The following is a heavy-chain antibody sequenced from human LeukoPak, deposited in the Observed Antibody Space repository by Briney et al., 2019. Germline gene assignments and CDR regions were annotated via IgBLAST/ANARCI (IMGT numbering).Heavy chain of an antibody. CDR2: IIPIFGTA. D-gene: IGHD2-2*01. CDR1: GGTFSSYA. Sequence: SVKVSCKASGGTFSSYAISWVRQAPGQGLEWMGGIIPIFGTANYAQKFQGRVTIATDESTSTAYMELSSLRSEDTAVYYCARAVPAATSYYYYYYMDVWGKGTTVTVSS. CDR3: ARAVPAATSYYYYYYMDV. J-gene: IGHJ6*03. V-gene: IGHV1-69*05.